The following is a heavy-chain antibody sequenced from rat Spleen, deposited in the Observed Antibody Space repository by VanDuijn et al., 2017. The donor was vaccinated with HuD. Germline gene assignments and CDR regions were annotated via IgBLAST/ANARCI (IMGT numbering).Heavy chain of an antibody. CDR3: ARADTMAAMGHY. CDR2: IWGNGNA. CDR1: GFSLSNYG. J-gene: IGHJ2*01. D-gene: IGHD1-2*01. Sequence: VQLKESGPGLVQPSQTLSLTCTVSGFSLSNYGVIWVRQPPGKGLEWMGVIWGNGNANYDAALKSRLSISRDTSKSQVFLKMNNLQTEDTAMYFCARADTMAAMGHYWGQGVMVTVSS. V-gene: IGHV2S61*01.